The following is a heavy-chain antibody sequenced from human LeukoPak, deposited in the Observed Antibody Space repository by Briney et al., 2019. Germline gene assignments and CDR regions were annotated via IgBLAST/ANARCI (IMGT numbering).Heavy chain of an antibody. V-gene: IGHV4-39*07. CDR2: IYYSGSP. CDR3: ARKSGSSGYYSGWYFDY. J-gene: IGHJ4*02. D-gene: IGHD3-22*01. Sequence: SVTLSLTCTVSGGSISSSTYYWGWIRQPPGKGLEWIGSIYYSGSPYDNPSLKSRVTISVDTSKNQFSLKLSSVTAADTAVYYCARKSGSSGYYSGWYFDYWGQGTLVTVSS. CDR1: GGSISSSTYY.